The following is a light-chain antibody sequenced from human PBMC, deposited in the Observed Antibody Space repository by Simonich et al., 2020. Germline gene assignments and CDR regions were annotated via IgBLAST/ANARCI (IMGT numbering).Light chain of an antibody. CDR3: QQYNSYPWT. J-gene: IGKJ1*01. V-gene: IGKV3-15*01. CDR2: GAS. Sequence: EIVMTQSPATLSVSPGERATLSCRASQSVSSNLAWYQQKPGQTPRLLIYGASTRAPGIPARFSGSGSGTEFTLTISSLQPDDFATYYCQQYNSYPWTFGQGTKVEIK. CDR1: QSVSSN.